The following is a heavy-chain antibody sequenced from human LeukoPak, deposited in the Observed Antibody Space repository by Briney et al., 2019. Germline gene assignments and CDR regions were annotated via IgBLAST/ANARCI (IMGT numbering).Heavy chain of an antibody. CDR2: IKQDGSEK. D-gene: IGHD6-19*01. CDR1: GFTFSSYW. CDR3: AREAHYSSGWY. V-gene: IGHV3-7*01. J-gene: IGHJ4*02. Sequence: QPGGSLRLSCAASGFTFSSYWMSWVRQAPGKGLEWVANIKQDGSEKYYVDSVKGRFTISRDNSKNTLYLQMNSLRAEDTAVYYCAREAHYSSGWYWGQGTLVTVSS.